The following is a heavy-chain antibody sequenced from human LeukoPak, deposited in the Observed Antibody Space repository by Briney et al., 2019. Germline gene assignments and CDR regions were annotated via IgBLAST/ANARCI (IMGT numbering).Heavy chain of an antibody. J-gene: IGHJ4*02. Sequence: TASETLSLTCSVSAGSISSHYWSWIRQPPGKGLEWIGYIYYSGTTNYNPSLKSRVTISVDTSKNQFSLKLSSVTAADTAVYYCARIQNIAAAGPLDYWGQGTLVTVSS. D-gene: IGHD6-13*01. CDR2: IYYSGTT. V-gene: IGHV4-59*11. CDR1: AGSISSHY. CDR3: ARIQNIAAAGPLDY.